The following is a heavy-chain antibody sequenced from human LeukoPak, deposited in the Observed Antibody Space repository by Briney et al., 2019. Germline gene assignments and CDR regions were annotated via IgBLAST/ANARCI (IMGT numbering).Heavy chain of an antibody. CDR2: ISGTGGSK. CDR1: GFTFSNYA. CDR3: AKSGWLEENWFDP. Sequence: PGGSLRLSCAASGFTFSNYAMSWVRQAPGKGLECVSAISGTGGSKYYADSVKGRFTISRDNSKNTFYLQMSSLRVEDTAVYYCAKSGWLEENWFDPWGQGTLVTVSS. V-gene: IGHV3-23*01. J-gene: IGHJ5*02. D-gene: IGHD6-19*01.